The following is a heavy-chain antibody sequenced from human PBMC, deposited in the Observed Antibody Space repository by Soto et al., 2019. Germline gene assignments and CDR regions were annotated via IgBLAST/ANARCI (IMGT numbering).Heavy chain of an antibody. Sequence: QVQLVQSGAEVKKPGSSVKVSCKASGGTFSSYAISWVRQAPGQGLEWMGGIIPIFGTANYAQKLQGRVTITADESTSTAHMELSRLSSEDTAVYYCARHDSGSYAQFDPWGQGTLVTVSS. CDR2: IIPIFGTA. D-gene: IGHD1-26*01. V-gene: IGHV1-69*12. CDR3: ARHDSGSYAQFDP. CDR1: GGTFSSYA. J-gene: IGHJ5*02.